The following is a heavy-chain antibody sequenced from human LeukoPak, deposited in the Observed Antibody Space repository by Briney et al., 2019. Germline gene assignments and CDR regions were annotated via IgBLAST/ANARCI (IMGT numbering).Heavy chain of an antibody. J-gene: IGHJ4*02. D-gene: IGHD1-26*01. Sequence: EASVKVCCKASGYTFTDYSIHWVRQAPGQGLEWMGWITPKNGDTSYTQKFQGRVTMTRDTSISTAHMELSRLTSDDTAVYYCAREIVHSGGDCWGQGTLVIVSS. CDR1: GYTFTDYS. V-gene: IGHV1-2*02. CDR2: ITPKNGDT. CDR3: AREIVHSGGDC.